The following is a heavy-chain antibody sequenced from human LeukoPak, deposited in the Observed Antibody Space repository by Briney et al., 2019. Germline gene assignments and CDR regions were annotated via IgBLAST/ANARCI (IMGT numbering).Heavy chain of an antibody. J-gene: IGHJ4*02. CDR3: AKDRYYGSGSAPGGFDY. CDR2: IRYDGSNK. V-gene: IGHV3-30*02. Sequence: GGSLRLSCAASGFTFSSDGMHCVRQAPGKGLGWVAFIRYDGSNKYNADSVKGQFTISRDNSKTTLYLQMNIRRAKDTAVYCCAKDRYYGSGSAPGGFDYWGQGTLVTVSS. D-gene: IGHD3-10*01. CDR1: GFTFSSDG.